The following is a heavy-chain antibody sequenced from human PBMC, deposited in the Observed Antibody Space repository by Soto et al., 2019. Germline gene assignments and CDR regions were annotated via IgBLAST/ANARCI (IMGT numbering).Heavy chain of an antibody. D-gene: IGHD3-22*01. CDR1: GGSFSGYY. CDR2: INHSGST. Sequence: QVQLQQWGAGLLKPSETLSLTCAVYGGSFSGYYWSWIRQPPGKGLEWIGEINHSGSTNYNPSLKSRVTISVDTSKNQFSLKLSSVTAADTAVYYCARMYYYDSSGYYFDYWGQGTLVTVSS. V-gene: IGHV4-34*01. J-gene: IGHJ4*02. CDR3: ARMYYYDSSGYYFDY.